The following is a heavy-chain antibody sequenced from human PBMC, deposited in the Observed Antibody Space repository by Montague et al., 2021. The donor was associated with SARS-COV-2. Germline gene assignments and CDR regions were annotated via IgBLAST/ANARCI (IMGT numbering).Heavy chain of an antibody. CDR3: ARGRGTALFRRIYFGRDV. J-gene: IGHJ6*02. CDR1: GGSFSGYY. D-gene: IGHD1-1*01. V-gene: IGHV4-34*01. Sequence: SETLSLTCAVYGGSFSGYYWSWIRQPTGKGLEWIGEINHSGSTNYNPSLKSRVTISVDTSKNQFSLKLSSVTAADTAVYYCARGRGTALFRRIYFGRDVWGQGTTVTVSS. CDR2: INHSGST.